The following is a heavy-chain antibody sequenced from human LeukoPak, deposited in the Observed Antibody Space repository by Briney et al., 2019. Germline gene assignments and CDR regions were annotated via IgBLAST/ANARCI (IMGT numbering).Heavy chain of an antibody. CDR2: IYYSGST. D-gene: IGHD5-12*01. Sequence: SETLSLTCTVSGGSISSGDYYWSWIRQPPGKGLEWIGYIYYSGSTYYNPSLKSRVTISVDTSKNQFSLKLSSVTAADTAVYYCARAGYSGYDYPVYYFDYWGQGTLVTVSS. CDR1: GGSISSGDYY. V-gene: IGHV4-30-4*01. CDR3: ARAGYSGYDYPVYYFDY. J-gene: IGHJ4*02.